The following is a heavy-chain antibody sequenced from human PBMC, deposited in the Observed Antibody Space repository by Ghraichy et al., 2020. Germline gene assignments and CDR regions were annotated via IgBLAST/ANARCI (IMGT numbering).Heavy chain of an antibody. V-gene: IGHV3-23*01. CDR1: GFTFSSYA. CDR3: AKGAGATRWGDYYYGMDV. J-gene: IGHJ6*02. Sequence: GESLRLSCAASGFTFSSYAMSWVRQAPGKGLEWVSAISGSGGSTYYADSVKGRFTISRDNSKNTLYLQMNSLRAEDTAVYYCAKGAGATRWGDYYYGMDVWGQGTTVTVSS. CDR2: ISGSGGST. D-gene: IGHD1-26*01.